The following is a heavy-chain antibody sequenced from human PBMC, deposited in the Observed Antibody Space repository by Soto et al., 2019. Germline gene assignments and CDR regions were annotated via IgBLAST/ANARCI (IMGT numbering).Heavy chain of an antibody. J-gene: IGHJ6*02. CDR2: IYYSGST. CDR3: ARDLYYYDSSGYIGPYGMDV. D-gene: IGHD3-22*01. CDR1: GGSISSGDYY. V-gene: IGHV4-30-4*01. Sequence: KASETLSLTCTVSGGSISSGDYYWSWIRQPPGKGLEWIGYIYYSGSTYYNPSLKSRVTISVDTSKNQFSLKLSSVTAADTAVYYCARDLYYYDSSGYIGPYGMDVWGQGTTVTVSS.